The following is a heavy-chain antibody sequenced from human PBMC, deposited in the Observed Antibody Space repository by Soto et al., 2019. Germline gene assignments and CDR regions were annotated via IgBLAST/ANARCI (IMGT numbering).Heavy chain of an antibody. CDR2: ISYDGSNK. J-gene: IGHJ4*02. Sequence: PRLSCAASGFTFSSYGMHWVRQAPGKGLEWVAVISYDGSNKYYADSVKGRFTISRDNSKNTLYLQMNSLRAEDTAVYYCAKGDSSGWSFWGQGTLVTVSS. CDR1: GFTFSSYG. D-gene: IGHD6-19*01. CDR3: AKGDSSGWSF. V-gene: IGHV3-30*18.